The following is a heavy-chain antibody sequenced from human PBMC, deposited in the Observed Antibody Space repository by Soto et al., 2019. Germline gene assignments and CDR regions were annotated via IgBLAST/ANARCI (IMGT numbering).Heavy chain of an antibody. J-gene: IGHJ6*02. D-gene: IGHD3-16*02. V-gene: IGHV3-30*18. Sequence: GGSLRLSCAASGFTFSSYGMHWVRQAPGKGLEWVAVISYDGSNKYYADSVKGRFTISRDNSKNTLYLQMNSLRAEDTAVYYCAKEDPLGELPLILAVWGQGTTVTGSS. CDR1: GFTFSSYG. CDR3: AKEDPLGELPLILAV. CDR2: ISYDGSNK.